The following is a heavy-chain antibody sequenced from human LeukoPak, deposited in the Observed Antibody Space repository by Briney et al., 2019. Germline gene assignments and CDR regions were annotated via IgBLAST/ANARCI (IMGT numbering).Heavy chain of an antibody. J-gene: IGHJ4*02. Sequence: SETLSLICTVSGGSISSYYWSWIRQPPGKGLEWIGYIYYSGSTNYNPSLKSRVTISVDTSKNQFSLKLSSVTAADTAVYYCARELSYCSSTSCYPAYYFDYWGQGTLVTVSS. CDR1: GGSISSYY. D-gene: IGHD2-2*01. CDR3: ARELSYCSSTSCYPAYYFDY. V-gene: IGHV4-59*01. CDR2: IYYSGST.